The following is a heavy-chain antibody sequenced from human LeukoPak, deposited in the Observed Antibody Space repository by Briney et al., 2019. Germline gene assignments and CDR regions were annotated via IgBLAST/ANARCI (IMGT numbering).Heavy chain of an antibody. CDR2: INHSGST. J-gene: IGHJ5*02. Sequence: SETLSLTCAVYGGSFSGYYWSWIRQPPGKGLEWIGEINHSGSTNYNPSLKSRVTISVATSKNQFSLKLSSVAAADTAVYYCAREWGYCSGGSCYSWFDPWGQGTLVTVSS. D-gene: IGHD2-15*01. CDR3: AREWGYCSGGSCYSWFDP. V-gene: IGHV4-34*01. CDR1: GGSFSGYY.